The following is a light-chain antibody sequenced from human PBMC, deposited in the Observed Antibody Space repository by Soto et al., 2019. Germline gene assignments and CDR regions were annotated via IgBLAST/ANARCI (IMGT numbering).Light chain of an antibody. CDR2: GAS. CDR1: DNVETK. CDR3: QMYNSVPIT. Sequence: VMTRSPATLSLSPGGRGALSVVASDNVETKLAWFQQTPGQAPRLLIYGASTRATGIPARLSGSGSGTEFTLTISSLQPEDVATYYCQMYNSVPITFGQGTRLEIK. V-gene: IGKV3D-15*01. J-gene: IGKJ5*01.